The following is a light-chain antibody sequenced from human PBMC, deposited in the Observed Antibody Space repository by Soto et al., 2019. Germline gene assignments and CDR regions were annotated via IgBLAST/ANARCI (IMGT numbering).Light chain of an antibody. Sequence: QSVLTQPASVSGSPGQSITISCTGTDSDVGAYNYVSWYQHHPGNAPKVMIYDVSNRPSGVSNRFSGSKSGNTASLIISGLQAEDEADYYCSSYTINGVGVFGGGTKLTVL. J-gene: IGLJ2*01. CDR2: DVS. CDR1: DSDVGAYNY. V-gene: IGLV2-14*03. CDR3: SSYTINGVGV.